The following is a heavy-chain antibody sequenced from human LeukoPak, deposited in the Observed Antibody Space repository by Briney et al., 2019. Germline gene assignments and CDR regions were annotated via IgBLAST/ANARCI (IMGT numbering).Heavy chain of an antibody. Sequence: GGSLRLSCAASGFTFSSYGMHWVRQAPGKGLEWVAVISYDGSNKYYADSVKGRFTISRDNSKNTLYLQMNSLRAEDTAVYYCARDRATVTTQGAFDIWGQGTMVTVSS. J-gene: IGHJ3*02. D-gene: IGHD4-17*01. CDR3: ARDRATVTTQGAFDI. CDR2: ISYDGSNK. V-gene: IGHV3-30*03. CDR1: GFTFSSYG.